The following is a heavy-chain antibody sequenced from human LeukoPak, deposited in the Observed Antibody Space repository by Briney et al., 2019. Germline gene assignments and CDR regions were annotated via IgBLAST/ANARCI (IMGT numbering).Heavy chain of an antibody. Sequence: GGSLRLSCEVSGFTFSSNWMSWVRQAPGKGLEWVANIKQDGSENYYVDSVKGRFTISRDNARNSLYLQMNSLRAEDTAVYCCARISGGWSRGAFDVWGQGTMVTVSS. J-gene: IGHJ3*01. V-gene: IGHV3-7*04. CDR3: ARISGGWSRGAFDV. D-gene: IGHD6-19*01. CDR1: GFTFSSNW. CDR2: IKQDGSEN.